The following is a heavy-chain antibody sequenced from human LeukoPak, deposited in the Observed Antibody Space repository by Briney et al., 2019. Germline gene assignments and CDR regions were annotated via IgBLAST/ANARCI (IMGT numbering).Heavy chain of an antibody. Sequence: GASVKVSCKASGYTFTSYDINWVRQATGQGLEWMGWMNPNSGNTGYAQKFQGRVTMTRNTSISTAYMELSSLRSEDTAVYYCARALAYCGGDCYSGGGNYWGQGTLVTVSS. CDR2: MNPNSGNT. V-gene: IGHV1-8*01. J-gene: IGHJ4*02. CDR3: ARALAYCGGDCYSGGGNY. D-gene: IGHD2-21*02. CDR1: GYTFTSYD.